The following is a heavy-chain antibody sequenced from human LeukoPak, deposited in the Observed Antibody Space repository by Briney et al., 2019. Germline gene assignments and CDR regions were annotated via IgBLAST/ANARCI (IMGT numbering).Heavy chain of an antibody. V-gene: IGHV4-34*01. J-gene: IGHJ4*02. CDR1: GGSFSGYY. CDR2: INHSGST. Sequence: SETLSLTCAVYGGSFSGYYWSWIRQPPGKGLEWIGEINHSGSTNYNPSLKSRVTISVDTSKNQFSLKLSSVTAADTAVYYCARAYYYDSSGYRNPFDYWGQGTLVTVSS. D-gene: IGHD3-22*01. CDR3: ARAYYYDSSGYRNPFDY.